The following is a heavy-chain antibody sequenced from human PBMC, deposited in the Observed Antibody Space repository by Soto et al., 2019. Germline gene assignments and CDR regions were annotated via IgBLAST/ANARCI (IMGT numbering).Heavy chain of an antibody. CDR2: IKQDGSEK. CDR3: ARATSVDAY. J-gene: IGHJ4*02. V-gene: IGHV3-7*01. Sequence: EVQLVESGGDLVQPGGSLRLSCAASGFALSHYWMSWVRQAPGKGLEGVANIKQDGSEKYYVDSVKGRFTITRDNAKNSLYLQMNSLRVEDTAVYYCARATSVDAYWGQGTLVTVSS. CDR1: GFALSHYW. D-gene: IGHD5-12*01.